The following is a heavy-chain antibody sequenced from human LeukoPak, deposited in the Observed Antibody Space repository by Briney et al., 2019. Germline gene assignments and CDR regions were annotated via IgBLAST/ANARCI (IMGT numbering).Heavy chain of an antibody. J-gene: IGHJ6*02. CDR1: GVSFSGYY. Sequence: SETLSLTCGVYGVSFSGYYWSWIRQPPEKGLEWIGEINHRGSPNYNPSLKSRVTISVDTYKTQFSLKLSSVTAADTAVYYCARGPRRLLGQWLDLRSYYSGMDVWGHGTTVTVSS. V-gene: IGHV4-34*01. CDR3: ARGPRRLLGQWLDLRSYYSGMDV. CDR2: INHRGSP. D-gene: IGHD6-19*01.